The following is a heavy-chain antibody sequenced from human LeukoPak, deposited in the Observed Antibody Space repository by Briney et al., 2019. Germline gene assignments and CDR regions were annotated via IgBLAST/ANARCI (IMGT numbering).Heavy chain of an antibody. CDR3: ARDRGDMITFGGVIVPMFDP. CDR2: MNPNSGNT. J-gene: IGHJ5*02. Sequence: ASVKVSCKAPGYTFTSYDINWVRQATGQGLEWMGWMNPNSGNTGYAQKFQGRVTMTRNTSISTAYMELSSLRSEDTAVYYCARDRGDMITFGGVIVPMFDPWGQGTLVTVSS. CDR1: GYTFTSYD. V-gene: IGHV1-8*01. D-gene: IGHD3-16*02.